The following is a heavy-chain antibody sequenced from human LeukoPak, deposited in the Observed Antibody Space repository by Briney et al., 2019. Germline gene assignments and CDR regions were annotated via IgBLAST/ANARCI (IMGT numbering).Heavy chain of an antibody. CDR3: ASGYYGSGSIFDY. Sequence: PSETLSLTCTVSGGSISSYYWSWIRQPPGKGLEWIGYIYYSGSTNYNPSLKSRVTISVDTSKNQFSLKLSSVTAADTAVYYCASGYYGSGSIFDYWGQGTLVTVSS. J-gene: IGHJ4*02. V-gene: IGHV4-59*01. CDR1: GGSISSYY. D-gene: IGHD3-10*01. CDR2: IYYSGST.